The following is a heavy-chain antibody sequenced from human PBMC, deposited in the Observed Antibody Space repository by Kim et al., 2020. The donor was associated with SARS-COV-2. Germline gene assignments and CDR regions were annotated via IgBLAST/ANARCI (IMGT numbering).Heavy chain of an antibody. CDR2: ISYDGSNK. D-gene: IGHD3-10*01. CDR3: ARAMVRGSVGWFDP. Sequence: GGSLRLSCAASGFTFSSYAMHWVRQAPGKGLEWVAVISYDGSNKYYADSVKGRFTISRDNSKNTLYLQMNSLRAEDTAVYYCARAMVRGSVGWFDPWGQGTLVTVSS. J-gene: IGHJ5*02. CDR1: GFTFSSYA. V-gene: IGHV3-30*04.